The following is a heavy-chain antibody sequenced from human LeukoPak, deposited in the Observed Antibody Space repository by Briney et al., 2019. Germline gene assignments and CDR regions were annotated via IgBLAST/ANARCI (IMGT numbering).Heavy chain of an antibody. CDR1: GYTFTSYG. J-gene: IGHJ6*02. Sequence: ASVKVSCKASGYTFTSYGISWVRQAPGQGLEWTGWISAYNGNTNYAQKLQGRVTMTTDTSTSTAYMELRSLRSDDTAVYYCARDRSVAAKGYYYGMDVWGQGTTVTVSS. CDR3: ARDRSVAAKGYYYGMDV. D-gene: IGHD6-19*01. V-gene: IGHV1-18*01. CDR2: ISAYNGNT.